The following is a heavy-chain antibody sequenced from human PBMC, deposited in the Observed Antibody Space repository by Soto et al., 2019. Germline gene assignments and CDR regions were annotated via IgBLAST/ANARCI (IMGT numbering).Heavy chain of an antibody. J-gene: IGHJ4*02. CDR3: ARDFAQWEPLGSIDY. CDR2: IKQDGSEK. CDR1: GFTFSSYW. Sequence: GGSLRLSCAASGFTFSSYWMSWVRQAPGKGLEWVANIKQDGSEKYYVDSVKGRFTISRDNAKNSLYLQMNSLRAEDTAVYYCARDFAQWEPLGSIDYSGQTPLGTVS. V-gene: IGHV3-7*01. D-gene: IGHD1-26*01.